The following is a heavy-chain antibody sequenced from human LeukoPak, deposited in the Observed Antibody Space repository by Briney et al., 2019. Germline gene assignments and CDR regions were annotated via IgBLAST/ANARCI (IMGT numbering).Heavy chain of an antibody. V-gene: IGHV3-43*02. J-gene: IGHJ4*02. D-gene: IGHD3-10*01. CDR1: GLTIGDFA. CDR3: VRESPKFYY. Sequence: GGSLRLSCLASGLTIGDFAMHWARQAPGKGLEWVSLISGDGVSTFYADSVKGRLSISRDNSKNSLSLEMNSLRTEDTAMYYCVRESPKFYYWGQGTLVAVSS. CDR2: ISGDGVST.